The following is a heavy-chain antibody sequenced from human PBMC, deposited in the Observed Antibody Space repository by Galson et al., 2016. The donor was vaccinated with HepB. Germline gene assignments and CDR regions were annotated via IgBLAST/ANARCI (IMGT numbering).Heavy chain of an antibody. D-gene: IGHD3-10*01. V-gene: IGHV3-11*06. CDR1: GFRFSDYY. J-gene: IGHJ4*02. CDR2: IGYGDTDT. CDR3: GRFPYGPIDY. Sequence: SLRLSCAASGFRFSDYYMTWIRQPPGKGLEWISDIGYGDTDTRYADSVKGRFTISRDNANNSLYLQMNSLTVDDTAMYYCGRFPYGPIDYWGQEALVAVSS.